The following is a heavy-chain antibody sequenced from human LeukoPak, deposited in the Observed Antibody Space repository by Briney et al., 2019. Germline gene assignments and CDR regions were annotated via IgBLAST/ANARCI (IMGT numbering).Heavy chain of an antibody. D-gene: IGHD1-26*01. CDR3: ARGASGSYYVDY. Sequence: GGFLRLSCVASGFTFSNYWMHWVRQAPGKGLVWVSRVNTDESRTNYADSVKGRFTISRDNAKNTVYLQMNSLRAEDTAVYYCARGASGSYYVDYWGQGILVTVSS. CDR1: GFTFSNYW. V-gene: IGHV3-74*01. CDR2: VNTDESRT. J-gene: IGHJ4*02.